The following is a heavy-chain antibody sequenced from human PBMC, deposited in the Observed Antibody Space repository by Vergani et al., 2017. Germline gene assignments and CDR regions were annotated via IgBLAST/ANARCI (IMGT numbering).Heavy chain of an antibody. CDR3: ARRVGIAAAGMRSNWFDP. CDR2: IDPSDSYT. CDR1: GYSFTSYW. V-gene: IGHV5-10-1*03. J-gene: IGHJ5*02. D-gene: IGHD6-13*01. Sequence: EVQLVPSGAEVKKPGESLRISCKGSGYSFTSYWISWVRQMPGKGLEWMGRIDPSDSYTNYSPSFQGHVTISADKSISTAYLQWSSLKASDTAMYYCARRVGIAAAGMRSNWFDPWGQGTLVTVSS.